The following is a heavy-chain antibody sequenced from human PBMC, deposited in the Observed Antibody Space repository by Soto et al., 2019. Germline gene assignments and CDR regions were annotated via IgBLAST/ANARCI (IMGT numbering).Heavy chain of an antibody. J-gene: IGHJ4*02. CDR3: ARQDGDGRVYFDY. CDR2: IYPVDSDT. Sequence: GESLKISCKGSGYTFNIYWIAWVRQMPGKGLEWMGVIYPVDSDTRYSPSFQGQVTISVDKSINTAYLQWSSLQASDTAIYYCARQDGDGRVYFDYSGQGTPVTVSA. V-gene: IGHV5-51*01. CDR1: GYTFNIYW. D-gene: IGHD4-17*01.